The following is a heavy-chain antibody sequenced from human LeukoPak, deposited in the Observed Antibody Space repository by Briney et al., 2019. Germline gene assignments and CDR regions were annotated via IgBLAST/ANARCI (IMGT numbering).Heavy chain of an antibody. CDR1: RFRFNNAW. J-gene: IGHJ4*02. Sequence: GGSVRLCCAASRFRFNNAWMSWVHQAPGKGLEWVGRIKSKTDGGTADHAAPVKGRFTISRDDSENTLYLQMNSLKTEDTAMYYCTTLAVAGGGQGTLVTVSS. D-gene: IGHD6-19*01. CDR2: IKSKTDGGTA. CDR3: TTLAVAG. V-gene: IGHV3-15*01.